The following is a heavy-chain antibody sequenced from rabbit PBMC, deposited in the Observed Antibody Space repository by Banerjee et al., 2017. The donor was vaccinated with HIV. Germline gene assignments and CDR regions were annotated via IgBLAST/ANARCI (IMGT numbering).Heavy chain of an antibody. J-gene: IGHJ4*01. CDR3: ARDLAGVIGWNFGL. V-gene: IGHV1S45*01. Sequence: QEQLEESGGGLVQPEGSLTLTCTASGFSFSSGYDMRWVRQAPGKGLEWIAFIYAGSSGSTWYASWAKGRFTISKASWTTVTLQMTSLTAADTASYFCARDLAGVIGWNFGLWGPGTLVTVS. D-gene: IGHD4-1*01. CDR2: IYAGSSGST. CDR1: GFSFSSGYD.